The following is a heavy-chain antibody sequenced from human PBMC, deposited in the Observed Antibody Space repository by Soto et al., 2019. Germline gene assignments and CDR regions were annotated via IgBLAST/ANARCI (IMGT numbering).Heavy chain of an antibody. CDR2: IYNSGIT. V-gene: IGHV4-59*08. J-gene: IGHJ3*01. Sequence: QVQLQESGPGLVKPSETLSLTCTVSGGSVSTQYWSWSRQTPGKGLEWLAYIYNSGITAYNPTLKIRLSVSIDTSKNQFFLRLSFVTARDTALYFCARHVTTDPSGNDYSAFDVWVQGTMVTVYS. CDR3: ARHVTTDPSGNDYSAFDV. CDR1: GGSVSTQY. D-gene: IGHD5-12*01.